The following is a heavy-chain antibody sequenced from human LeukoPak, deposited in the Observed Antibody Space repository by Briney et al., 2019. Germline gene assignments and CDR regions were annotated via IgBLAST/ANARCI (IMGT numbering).Heavy chain of an antibody. Sequence: SSETLSIPCTGSGGYISSYYWSWIRQPPGKGLEWIGYIYYSGSTNYNPSLKSRVTISMDTSKNQFSLKLSSVTAADTAVYYCAGGLTRGYHTPDGFDVWGQGRRVTVSS. V-gene: IGHV4-59*12. CDR3: AGGLTRGYHTPDGFDV. J-gene: IGHJ3*01. D-gene: IGHD6-13*01. CDR1: GGYISSYY. CDR2: IYYSGST.